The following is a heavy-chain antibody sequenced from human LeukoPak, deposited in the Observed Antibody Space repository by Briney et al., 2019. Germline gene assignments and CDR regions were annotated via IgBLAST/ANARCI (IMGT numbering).Heavy chain of an antibody. D-gene: IGHD4-17*01. CDR2: IYYSGST. CDR1: GGSISSYY. V-gene: IGHV4-59*01. J-gene: IGHJ3*02. CDR3: ARDPTTVTKGLDI. Sequence: SETLSLTCTVSGGSISSYYWSWIRQPPGKGLEWIGYIYYSGSTNYNPSLKSRVTISVDTSKNQFSLKLSSVTAADTAVYYCARDPTTVTKGLDIWGQGTMVTVSS.